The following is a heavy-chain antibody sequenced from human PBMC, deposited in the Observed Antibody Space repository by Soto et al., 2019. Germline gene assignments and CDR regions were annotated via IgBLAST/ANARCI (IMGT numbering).Heavy chain of an antibody. V-gene: IGHV3-74*01. CDR3: ARSWGGELVG. D-gene: IGHD2-21*01. J-gene: IGHJ4*02. CDR2: IKSNGSST. CDR1: GLTYSSYR. Sequence: GGSLGLSCAASGLTYSSYRMNWVRQGTGKGLVWVSRIKSNGSSTCYADSVKGRFTISRDNAKNSLYLQMNSLRAEDTAVYYCARSWGGELVGCGQGALVTVSP.